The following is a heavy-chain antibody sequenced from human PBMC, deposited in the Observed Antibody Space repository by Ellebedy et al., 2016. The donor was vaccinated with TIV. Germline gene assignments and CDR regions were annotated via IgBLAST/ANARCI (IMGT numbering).Heavy chain of an antibody. CDR3: AKGGD. J-gene: IGHJ4*02. Sequence: GGSLRLSCAASGFTFSSFWMAWVRQAPGKGLEWVANINEDESQKHYVDSVKGRFTISRDNAKNSLYLQMNSLRVEDTAFYFCAKGGDWGQGTLVTVSS. CDR2: INEDESQK. V-gene: IGHV3-7*03. CDR1: GFTFSSFW.